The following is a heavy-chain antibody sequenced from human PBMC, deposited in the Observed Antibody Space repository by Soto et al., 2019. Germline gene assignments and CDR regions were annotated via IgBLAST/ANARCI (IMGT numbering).Heavy chain of an antibody. D-gene: IGHD3-22*01. CDR1: GFTFSSYE. J-gene: IGHJ4*02. V-gene: IGHV3-48*03. Sequence: PGGSLRLSCAASGFTFSSYEMNWVRQAPGKGLEWVSYISSSGSTIYYEDSLKGRFTISRDNAKNSLFLQLDSLRAEDTAVYFCVRARSTDSRPDYWGQGTLVT. CDR3: VRARSTDSRPDY. CDR2: ISSSGSTI.